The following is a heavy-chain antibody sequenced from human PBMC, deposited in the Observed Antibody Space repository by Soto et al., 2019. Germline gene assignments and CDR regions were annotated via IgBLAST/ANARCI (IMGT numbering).Heavy chain of an antibody. CDR2: MNPNSGNT. V-gene: IGHV1-8*01. D-gene: IGHD3-22*01. CDR3: ASCYYDSRGMDV. J-gene: IGHJ6*04. Sequence: QVQLVQSGAEVKKPGASVKVSCKASGYTFTSYDINWVRQATGQGLEWMGWMNPNSGNTGYAQKFQGRVTMTRNTFISTAYMELSSLRSEDTAVYFCASCYYDSRGMDVWGEGTTVTVSS. CDR1: GYTFTSYD.